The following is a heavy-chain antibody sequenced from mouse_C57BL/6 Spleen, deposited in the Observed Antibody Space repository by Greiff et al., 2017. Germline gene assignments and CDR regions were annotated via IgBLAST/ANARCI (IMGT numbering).Heavy chain of an antibody. CDR2: INPSSGYT. Sequence: QVQLQQSGAELAQPGASVKLSCKASGYTFTSYWMHWVNQRPGQGLEWIGYINPSSGYTKYNQKFKDQATLTADKSSSTVYMQLSSLTYEDAAVYYCARSLLDYYSRDDWGQGTSVTVSS. CDR3: ARSLLDYYSRDD. J-gene: IGHJ4*01. CDR1: GYTFTSYW. V-gene: IGHV1-7*01. D-gene: IGHD2-10*01.